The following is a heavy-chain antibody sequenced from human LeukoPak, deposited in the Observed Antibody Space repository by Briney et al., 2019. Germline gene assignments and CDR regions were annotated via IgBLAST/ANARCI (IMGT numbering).Heavy chain of an antibody. D-gene: IGHD4-17*01. J-gene: IGHJ4*02. CDR2: IYSGDSHT. CDR1: GYSFTYW. V-gene: IGHV5-51*01. Sequence: PGESLQISCKGSGYSFTYWIGWVRQMPGKGLEWMGIIYSGDSHTKYSPSFQGRVTISADKSISTAYLQWSSLEASDTAMYYCASARHGDYVWDYWGQGTLVTVSS. CDR3: ASARHGDYVWDY.